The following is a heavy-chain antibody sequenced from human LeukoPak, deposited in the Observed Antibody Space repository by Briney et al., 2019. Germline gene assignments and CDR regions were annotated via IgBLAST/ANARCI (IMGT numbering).Heavy chain of an antibody. V-gene: IGHV4-34*01. CDR1: GGSFSGYY. CDR2: INHSGST. CDR3: ARGLPPAVGLLRYFDY. Sequence: SETLSLTCAVYGGSFSGYYWSWIRQPPGQGLEWMGEINHSGSTNYNPSLKSRVTISVDTDKHQFSLKLSSVTAADTAVYYCARGLPPAVGLLRYFDYWGQGTLVTVSS. J-gene: IGHJ4*02. D-gene: IGHD2-2*01.